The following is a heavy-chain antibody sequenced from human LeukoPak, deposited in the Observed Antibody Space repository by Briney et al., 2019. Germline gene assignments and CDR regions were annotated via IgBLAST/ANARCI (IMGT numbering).Heavy chain of an antibody. CDR3: ARENYYDSSGNDAFGV. CDR1: GFTFSTYW. J-gene: IGHJ3*01. CDR2: IKQDGSEK. Sequence: GGFLRLSCTVSGFTFSTYWMTWVRQAPGKGLEWVANIKQDGSEKYYVDSVKGRFTITRDNAKKALYLEMNSLRVEDTALYYCARENYYDSSGNDAFGVWGQGTIDTVSS. V-gene: IGHV3-7*04. D-gene: IGHD3-22*01.